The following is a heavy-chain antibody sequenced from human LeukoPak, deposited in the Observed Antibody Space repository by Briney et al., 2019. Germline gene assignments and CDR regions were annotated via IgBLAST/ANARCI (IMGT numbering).Heavy chain of an antibody. CDR2: MYYSGPA. V-gene: IGHV4-59*01. CDR3: AIDGCPTGGGANCLGPWFDP. CDR1: GGSIGSYY. D-gene: IGHD2-8*02. Sequence: SETLSLTCTGSGGSIGSYYWSWIRQPPGKGLEWIGYMYYSGPANYNPSLKSRVSISVDTSKNQFSLKLSSVTAADTAVYYCAIDGCPTGGGANCLGPWFDPWGQGTLVTVSS. J-gene: IGHJ5*02.